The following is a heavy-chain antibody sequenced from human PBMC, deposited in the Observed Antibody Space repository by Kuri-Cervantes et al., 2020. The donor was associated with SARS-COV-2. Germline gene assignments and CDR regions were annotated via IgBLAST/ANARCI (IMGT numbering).Heavy chain of an antibody. J-gene: IGHJ4*02. Sequence: GESLKISCTASELAFSRYGMSWVRQAPGKGLEWVSHISGSGGTTNYADSVKGRFTISRDNAKNTLYLQMNGLRAEDTAVYYCARGLYSSSWYCPDYWGQGTLVTVSS. CDR3: ARGLYSSSWYCPDY. CDR1: ELAFSRYG. CDR2: ISGSGGTT. D-gene: IGHD6-13*01. V-gene: IGHV3-23*01.